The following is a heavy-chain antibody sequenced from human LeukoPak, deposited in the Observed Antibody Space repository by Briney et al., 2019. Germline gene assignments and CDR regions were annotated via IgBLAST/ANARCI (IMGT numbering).Heavy chain of an antibody. CDR2: IYYSGNT. Sequence: SETLSLTCTVSGGSISSSLYYWAWIRQPPEKGLEWVGSIYYSGNTYSNPSLRSRVTISVHTSKNQFSLELTSVTAADTAVYYCATELYIAVAGRGAFDIWGQGTMVTVSS. D-gene: IGHD6-19*01. CDR3: ATELYIAVAGRGAFDI. V-gene: IGHV4-39*07. CDR1: GGSISSSLYY. J-gene: IGHJ3*02.